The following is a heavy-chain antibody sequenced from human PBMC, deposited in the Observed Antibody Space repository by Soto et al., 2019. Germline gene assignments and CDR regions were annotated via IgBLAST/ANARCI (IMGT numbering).Heavy chain of an antibody. J-gene: IGHJ6*02. CDR3: ARVWTAVAGIYRYYYGMDV. D-gene: IGHD6-19*01. CDR2: INAGNGNT. CDR1: GYTFTSYA. V-gene: IGHV1-3*01. Sequence: ASVKVSCKASGYTFTSYAMHWVRQAPGQRLEWMGWINAGNGNTKYSQKYQGRVTITRDTSASTAYMELGSLRSEDTAVYYCARVWTAVAGIYRYYYGMDVWGQGTTVTVSS.